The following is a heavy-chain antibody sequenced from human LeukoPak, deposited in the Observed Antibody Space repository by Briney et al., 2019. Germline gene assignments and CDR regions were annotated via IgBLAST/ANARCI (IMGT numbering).Heavy chain of an antibody. Sequence: ASVKVSCKASGYTFTSYGISWVRQAPGQGLEWMGWISAYNGNTNYAQKLQGRVTMTTDTSTSTAYMGLRSLRSDDTAVYYCARDGYYYGSGSFYYYGMDVWGQGTTVTVSS. D-gene: IGHD3-10*01. CDR2: ISAYNGNT. J-gene: IGHJ6*02. CDR3: ARDGYYYGSGSFYYYGMDV. CDR1: GYTFTSYG. V-gene: IGHV1-18*01.